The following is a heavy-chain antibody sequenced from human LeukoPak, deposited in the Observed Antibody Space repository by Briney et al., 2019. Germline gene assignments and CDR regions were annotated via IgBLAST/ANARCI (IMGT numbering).Heavy chain of an antibody. J-gene: IGHJ4*02. V-gene: IGHV3-48*01. D-gene: IGHD2-15*01. CDR2: ISSSSSTI. CDR1: GFTFSAYS. Sequence: GSLRLSRAASGFTFSAYSMNWVRQAPGMGLEWVSYISSSSSTIYYADSVKGRFTISRDNAKNSLYLQMNSLRAEDTAVYYCARGYGTWDYWGQGTLVTVSS. CDR3: ARGYGTWDY.